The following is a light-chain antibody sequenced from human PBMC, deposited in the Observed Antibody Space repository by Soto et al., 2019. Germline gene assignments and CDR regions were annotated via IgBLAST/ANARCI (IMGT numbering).Light chain of an antibody. CDR3: ETWDINTHVV. Sequence: QPVLTQSSSASASLGSSVKLTCTLSSGHSTYIIAWHQQQPGKAPRYLMKLEGSGSYNKGSGVPDRFSGSSSGADRYLTFSNLQFEDEADYYCETWDINTHVVFGGGTKLTVL. CDR2: LEGSGSY. J-gene: IGLJ2*01. V-gene: IGLV4-60*02. CDR1: SGHSTYI.